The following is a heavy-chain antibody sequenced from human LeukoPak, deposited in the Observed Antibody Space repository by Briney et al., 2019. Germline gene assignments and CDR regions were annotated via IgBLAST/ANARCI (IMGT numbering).Heavy chain of an antibody. CDR1: GFTFSSYA. V-gene: IGHV3-64D*06. Sequence: GGSLRLSCSASGFTFSSYAMYWVRQAPGKGLEYVSAITSNGGSTYYADSVKGRFTISRDNSKNTLYLQMSSLRAENTAVYYCVGFRATAGLYWGQGTLVTVSS. CDR2: ITSNGGST. D-gene: IGHD6-13*01. CDR3: VGFRATAGLY. J-gene: IGHJ4*02.